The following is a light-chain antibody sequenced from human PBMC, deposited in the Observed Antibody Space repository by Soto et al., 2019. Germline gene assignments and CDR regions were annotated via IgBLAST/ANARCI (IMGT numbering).Light chain of an antibody. CDR2: DAS. Sequence: EIVLTQSPATLSLSPGERATLSCRASQSVSSFLAWYQQKAGQAPRLPIYDASNRASGIPDRFSGAGSVTDFTLTISSLEPDDFAVYYCQQRSTWPPFAFGPGTKVEIK. V-gene: IGKV3-11*01. CDR1: QSVSSF. CDR3: QQRSTWPPFA. J-gene: IGKJ3*01.